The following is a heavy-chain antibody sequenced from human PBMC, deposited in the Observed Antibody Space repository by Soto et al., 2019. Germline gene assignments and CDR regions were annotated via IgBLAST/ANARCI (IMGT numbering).Heavy chain of an antibody. CDR2: FYLSGTT. V-gene: IGHV4-4*07. CDR1: GASITGTSY. Sequence: PSETLSLTCTVSGASITGTSYWSWIRQPAGKGLEWIGRFYLSGTTNYNPSLRSRVTISADVSKNQFSLRLTSVTAADTALYYCARGMTPPGATAWYYFDSWGQGTLVTVSS. J-gene: IGHJ4*02. CDR3: ARGMTPPGATAWYYFDS. D-gene: IGHD2-8*02.